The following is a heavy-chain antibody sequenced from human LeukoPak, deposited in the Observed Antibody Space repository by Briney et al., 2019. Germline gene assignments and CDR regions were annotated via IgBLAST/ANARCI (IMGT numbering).Heavy chain of an antibody. Sequence: GASVKVSCKASGYTFTGYYMHWVRQAPGQGLEWMGWINPNSGSTKYAQKFQGRVTMTRDTSISTAYMELSRLRSDDSAVFYCARQADNNWFDSWDQGTLVTVSS. CDR3: ARQADNNWFDS. V-gene: IGHV1-2*02. J-gene: IGHJ5*01. D-gene: IGHD2-15*01. CDR1: GYTFTGYY. CDR2: INPNSGST.